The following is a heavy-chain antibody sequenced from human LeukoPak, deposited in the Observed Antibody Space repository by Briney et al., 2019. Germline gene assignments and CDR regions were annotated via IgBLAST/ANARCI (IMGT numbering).Heavy chain of an antibody. J-gene: IGHJ5*02. D-gene: IGHD2-2*01. CDR2: IYPGDSRT. CDR3: ACRKFTSHWSAP. CDR1: GDTFATYW. Sequence: GESLKISCKGSGDTFATYWIGWVRQLPGKGLEWMGVIYPGDSRTRYNPSFQGQVTISADKSISTAYLQWTSLKASDTAMYYCACRKFTSHWSAPWGQGTLVTVS. V-gene: IGHV5-51*01.